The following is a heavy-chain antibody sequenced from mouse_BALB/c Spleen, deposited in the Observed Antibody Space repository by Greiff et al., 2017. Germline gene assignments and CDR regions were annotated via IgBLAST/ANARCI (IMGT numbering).Heavy chain of an antibody. CDR1: GYTFTSYW. V-gene: IGHV1-69*02. D-gene: IGHD2-10*02. CDR3: TRQYGNYVAMDY. Sequence: VKLQQPGAELVRPGASVKLSCKASGYTFTSYWINWVKQRPGQGLEWIGNIYPSDSYTNYNQKFKDKATLTVDKSSSTAYMQLSSPTSEDSAVYYCTRQYGNYVAMDYWGQGTSVTVSS. CDR2: IYPSDSYT. J-gene: IGHJ4*01.